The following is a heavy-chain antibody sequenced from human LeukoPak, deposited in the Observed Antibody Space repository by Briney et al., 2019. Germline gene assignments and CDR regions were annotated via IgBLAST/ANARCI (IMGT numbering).Heavy chain of an antibody. J-gene: IGHJ6*02. Sequence: PGGSLRLSCAASGFTFRSYAMSWVRQAPGKGLEWVSAISGTGGSTYYADFVKGRFTISRDNSKNTLYLQMNSLRAEDTAVYYCAKYGGLRYFYYGMDVWGQGTTVTVSS. CDR2: ISGTGGST. CDR3: AKYGGLRYFYYGMDV. D-gene: IGHD4-17*01. CDR1: GFTFRSYA. V-gene: IGHV3-23*01.